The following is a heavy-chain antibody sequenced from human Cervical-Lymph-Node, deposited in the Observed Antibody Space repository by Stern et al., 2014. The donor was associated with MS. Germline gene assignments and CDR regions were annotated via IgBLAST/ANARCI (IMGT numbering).Heavy chain of an antibody. CDR3: AAPGRIVPAADMHFDY. V-gene: IGHV1-58*01. J-gene: IGHJ4*02. Sequence: QLVQSGPEVKKPGTSVKVSCKASGFTFTSSAVQWVRQARGQRLEWIGWIVVGSGKQNYAQKFQERVTITRDMSTSTAYMELSSLRSEDTAVYYCAAPGRIVPAADMHFDYWGQGTLVTVSS. CDR2: IVVGSGKQ. D-gene: IGHD2-2*01. CDR1: GFTFTSSA.